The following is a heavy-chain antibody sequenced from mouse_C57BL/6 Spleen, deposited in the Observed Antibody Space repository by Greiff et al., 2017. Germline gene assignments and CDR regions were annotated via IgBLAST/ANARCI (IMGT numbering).Heavy chain of an antibody. Sequence: VQLQESGPELVKPGASVKLSCKASGYTFTSYDINWVKQRPGQGLEWIGWIYPGDGSTKYNEKFKGKATLTVDTSSSTAYMGLRSLTSADSAVYFCARGTHSSGYAWFAYWGQGTLVTVSA. CDR3: ARGTHSSGYAWFAY. J-gene: IGHJ3*01. D-gene: IGHD3-2*02. CDR2: IYPGDGST. V-gene: IGHV1-85*01. CDR1: GYTFTSYD.